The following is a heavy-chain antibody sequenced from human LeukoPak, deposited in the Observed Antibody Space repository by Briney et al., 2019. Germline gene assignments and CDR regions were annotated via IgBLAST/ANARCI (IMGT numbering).Heavy chain of an antibody. V-gene: IGHV1-8*01. J-gene: IGHJ3*02. CDR3: AKVVAQISDAFDI. CDR1: GYTFTSYD. D-gene: IGHD5-12*01. Sequence: ASVKFSCKASGYTFTSYDINWVRQATGQGLEWMGWMNPNSGNTGYAQKFQGRVTMTRNTSISTAYMELSSLRSEDTAVYYCAKVVAQISDAFDIWGQGTMVTVSS. CDR2: MNPNSGNT.